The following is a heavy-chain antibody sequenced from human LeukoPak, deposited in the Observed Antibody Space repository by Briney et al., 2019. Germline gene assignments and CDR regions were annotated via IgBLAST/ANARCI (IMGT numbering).Heavy chain of an antibody. Sequence: SETLSLTCTVSGGSISMSSSYWGWIRQPPGKGLEWVGSVHYSGNTFYNPSLKSRVTISLDTSKNHFSLKVHSVTAADTAVYYCATRKLGNDYWGQGTLVTVSS. CDR1: GGSISMSSSY. CDR3: ATRKLGNDY. J-gene: IGHJ4*02. V-gene: IGHV4-39*07. CDR2: VHYSGNT. D-gene: IGHD7-27*01.